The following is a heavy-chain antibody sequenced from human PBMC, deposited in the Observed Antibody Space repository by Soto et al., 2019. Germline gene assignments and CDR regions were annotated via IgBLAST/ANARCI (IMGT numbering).Heavy chain of an antibody. V-gene: IGHV4-59*01. CDR3: AGSAYTAMAVYYYYYMDV. J-gene: IGHJ6*03. Sequence: TLSLTCTVSGGSISSYYWSWIRQPPGKGLEWIGYIYYSGSTNYNPSLKSRVTISVDTSKNQFSLKLSSVTAADTAVYYCAGSAYTAMAVYYYYYMDVWGKGTTVTVSS. D-gene: IGHD5-18*01. CDR2: IYYSGST. CDR1: GGSISSYY.